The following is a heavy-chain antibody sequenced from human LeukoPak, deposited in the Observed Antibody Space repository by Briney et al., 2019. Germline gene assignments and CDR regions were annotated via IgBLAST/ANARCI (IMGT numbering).Heavy chain of an antibody. Sequence: LTGGSLRLSCAASGFTFSSYWMNWVRQVPGTGLEWVANIGPDGTGKNYGDSVKGRFTISRDNVRNSLYLQMDSLRAEDTAVYYCAREDGKFDYWGQGALVTVSS. V-gene: IGHV3-7*01. CDR1: GFTFSSYW. J-gene: IGHJ4*02. CDR2: IGPDGTGK. CDR3: AREDGKFDY.